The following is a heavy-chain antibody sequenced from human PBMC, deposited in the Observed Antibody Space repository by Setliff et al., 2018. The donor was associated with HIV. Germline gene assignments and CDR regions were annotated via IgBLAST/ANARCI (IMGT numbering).Heavy chain of an antibody. Sequence: SETLSLTCTVSGGSISTSSYYWGWIRQPPGKGLEWIGSINYRGNTYYNPSLKSRAAISVDTSKNQISLKLSSVTAADTAVYYCASLDGSESAYFYYYYMDVWGKGTAVTVSS. V-gene: IGHV4-39*01. D-gene: IGHD3-10*01. CDR2: INYRGNT. CDR3: ASLDGSESAYFYYYYMDV. J-gene: IGHJ6*03. CDR1: GGSISTSSYY.